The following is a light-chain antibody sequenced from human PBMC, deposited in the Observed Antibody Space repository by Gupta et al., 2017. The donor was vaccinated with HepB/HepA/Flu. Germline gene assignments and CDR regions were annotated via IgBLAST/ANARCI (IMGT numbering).Light chain of an antibody. CDR3: QQSYSTPLT. CDR2: AAS. CDR1: QSISSY. J-gene: IGKJ3*01. V-gene: IGKV1-39*01. Sequence: DIQMTQSPSSLSASVGDRVTITCRASQSISSYLNWYQQKPGKAPKLLIYAASSLQSGVPSRFSGSGPGTDFTLTISSLQPEDFATYYCQQSYSTPLTFGLGTKVDIK.